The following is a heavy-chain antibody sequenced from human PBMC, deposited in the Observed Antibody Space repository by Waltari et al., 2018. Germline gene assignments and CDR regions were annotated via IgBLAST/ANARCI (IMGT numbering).Heavy chain of an antibody. CDR1: GYTFTSYA. CDR2: INAGNGNT. CDR3: ARDLYYDSSGADAFDI. D-gene: IGHD3-22*01. Sequence: QVQLVQSGAAVKKPGASVKVSCKASGYTFTSYAMHWVRQAPGQRLEWMGWINAGNGNTKYSQKFQGRVTITRDTSASTAYMELSSRRSEDTAVDYCARDLYYDSSGADAFDIGGQGTMVTVSS. V-gene: IGHV1-3*01. J-gene: IGHJ3*02.